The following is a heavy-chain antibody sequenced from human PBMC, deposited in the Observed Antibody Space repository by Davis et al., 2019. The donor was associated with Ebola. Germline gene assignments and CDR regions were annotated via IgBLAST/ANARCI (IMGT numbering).Heavy chain of an antibody. CDR3: ATKYSYGYP. V-gene: IGHV4-34*01. CDR1: GGSFSGYY. J-gene: IGHJ5*02. Sequence: MPSETLSFTCAVYGGSFSGYYWSWIRQPPGKGLEWIGEINHSGSTNYNPSLKSRVTISVDTSKNQFSLKLSSVTAADTAVYYCATKYSYGYPWGQGTLVTVSS. CDR2: INHSGST. D-gene: IGHD5-18*01.